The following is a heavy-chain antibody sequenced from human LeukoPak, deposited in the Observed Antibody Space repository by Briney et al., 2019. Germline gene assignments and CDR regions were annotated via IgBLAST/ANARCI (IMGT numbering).Heavy chain of an antibody. J-gene: IGHJ5*02. CDR2: FDPEDGET. V-gene: IGHV1-24*01. Sequence: EASVKVSCKVSGYTLTELSMHWVRQAPGKGLEWMGGFDPEDGETIYAQKFQGRVTMTEDTSTDTACMELSSLRSEDTAVYYCATTGIAAGGEFDPWGLGTLVTVSS. CDR1: GYTLTELS. CDR3: ATTGIAAGGEFDP. D-gene: IGHD6-13*01.